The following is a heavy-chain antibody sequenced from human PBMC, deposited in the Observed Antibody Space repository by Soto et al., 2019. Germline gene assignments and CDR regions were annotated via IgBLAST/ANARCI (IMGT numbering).Heavy chain of an antibody. J-gene: IGHJ6*02. CDR3: AGDLVVLRGSIGRYVDYCIDV. V-gene: IGHV1-18*01. D-gene: IGHD2-2*01. CDR2: ISAYNGIT. Sequence: QVQLVQSGAEVKKPGASVKVSCKASGYTFTSYGITWVRQAPGQGLEWMGWISAYNGITNYAQKLQGRVTMTTDTTMSTAYIELRGRRSDYEAVYYCAGDLVVLRGSIGRYVDYCIDVWGQGTTVTVSS. CDR1: GYTFTSYG.